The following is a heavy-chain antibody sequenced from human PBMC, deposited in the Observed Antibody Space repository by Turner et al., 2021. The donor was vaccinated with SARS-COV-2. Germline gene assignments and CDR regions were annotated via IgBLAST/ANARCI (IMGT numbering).Heavy chain of an antibody. CDR1: GFTFSSYG. J-gene: IGHJ3*02. CDR2: ISYDGSNK. D-gene: IGHD3-16*02. Sequence: QVQLVESGGGVVQPGRSLRPSCAASGFTFSSYGMHWVRQAPGKRREWVAVISYDGSNKYCAYTVKGRFTISRDNSKNTLYLQMNSLRAEDTAVYYCANLISIEPYVWGSYRVANAFDIWGQGTMVTVSS. CDR3: ANLISIEPYVWGSYRVANAFDI. V-gene: IGHV3-30*18.